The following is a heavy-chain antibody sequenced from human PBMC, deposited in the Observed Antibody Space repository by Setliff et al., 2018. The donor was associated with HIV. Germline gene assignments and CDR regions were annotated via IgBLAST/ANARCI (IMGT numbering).Heavy chain of an antibody. CDR2: ISASGQTL. Sequence: GGSLRLSCVASGFSINDHDMNWVRQAPGKGLEWVSHISASGQTLYYADSVRGRITVSRDNAQNSVYLQMTSLRAEDTAVYYCARRAYCSSTTCFDFWGQGTLVTVSS. CDR3: ARRAYCSSTTCFDF. CDR1: GFSINDHD. D-gene: IGHD2-2*01. V-gene: IGHV3-11*04. J-gene: IGHJ4*02.